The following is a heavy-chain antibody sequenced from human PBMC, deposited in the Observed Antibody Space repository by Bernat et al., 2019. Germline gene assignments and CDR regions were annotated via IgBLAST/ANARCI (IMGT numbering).Heavy chain of an antibody. CDR3: ARDQRLSNFDASDV. V-gene: IGHV3-48*03. J-gene: IGHJ3*01. Sequence: EVQLVQSGGGSAPPGGSLTLSCVASGFTFSSYEFNWVRQTPERGLEWLAYISSSGSNVYYADSVKGRFTLSRDNAKSSLFLKMNSLRGEDTALYYCARDQRLSNFDASDVWGQGTMVIVSS. D-gene: IGHD6-19*01. CDR2: ISSSGSNV. CDR1: GFTFSSYE.